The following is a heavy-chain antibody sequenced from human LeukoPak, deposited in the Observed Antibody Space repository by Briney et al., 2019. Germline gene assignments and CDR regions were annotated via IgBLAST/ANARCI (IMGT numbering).Heavy chain of an antibody. CDR1: GGSFSGYY. J-gene: IGHJ4*02. CDR3: ARGSEREVNDYGDPYYFDH. CDR2: INHSGST. Sequence: SETLSLTCAVYGGSFSGYYWSWIRQPPGKGLEWIGEINHSGSTNYNPSLKSRVTISVDTSKNQFSLKLSSVTAADTAVYYCARGSEREVNDYGDPYYFDHWGQGTLVTVSS. D-gene: IGHD4-17*01. V-gene: IGHV4-34*01.